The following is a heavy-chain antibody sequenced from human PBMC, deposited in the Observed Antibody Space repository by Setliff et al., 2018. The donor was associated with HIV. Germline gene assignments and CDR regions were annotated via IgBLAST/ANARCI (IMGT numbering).Heavy chain of an antibody. V-gene: IGHV1-69*05. CDR3: ARDLNDRWLQQYWFFDL. CDR2: IIPIFGTT. CDR1: GGSLNNYA. J-gene: IGHJ2*01. D-gene: IGHD5-12*01. Sequence: ASVKVSCKASGGSLNNYAISWVRQAPGQGLEWMGGIIPIFGTTTYAQKFQDRVMITTDESTTTFYMELSSLRSEDTALYFCARDLNDRWLQQYWFFDLWGRGTQVTVSS.